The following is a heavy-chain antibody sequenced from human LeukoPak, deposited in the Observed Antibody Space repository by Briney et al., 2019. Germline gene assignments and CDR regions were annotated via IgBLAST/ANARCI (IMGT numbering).Heavy chain of an antibody. CDR2: VYTSGST. CDR3: AKSYFDYSTYYSYYFNL. D-gene: IGHD4-11*01. J-gene: IGHJ4*02. CDR1: GGSISGGY. Sequence: SETLSLTCTVSGGSISGGYWSWIRQPPGRGLEWIGYVYTSGSTNYNPSLKSRVTISVDTSKSQFALKLSSVTAADTAVYYCAKSYFDYSTYYSYYFNLWGQGALVTVSS. V-gene: IGHV4-4*09.